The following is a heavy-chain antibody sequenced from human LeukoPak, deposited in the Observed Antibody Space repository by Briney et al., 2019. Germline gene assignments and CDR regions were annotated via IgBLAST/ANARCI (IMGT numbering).Heavy chain of an antibody. CDR1: GYTFTSYY. D-gene: IGHD2-2*01. J-gene: IGHJ4*02. CDR2: INPSGGST. Sequence: ASVKVSCKASGYTFTSYYMHWVRQAPGQGLEWMGIINPSGGSTSYAQKFQGRVTMTRDTSTSTVYMELSSLRSEDTAVYYCARDSTRRKCSSTSCHRIDYWGQGTLVTVSS. CDR3: ARDSTRRKCSSTSCHRIDY. V-gene: IGHV1-46*01.